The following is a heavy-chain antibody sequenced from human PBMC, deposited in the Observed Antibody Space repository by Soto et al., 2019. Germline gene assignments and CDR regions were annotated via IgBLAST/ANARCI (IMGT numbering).Heavy chain of an antibody. CDR1: GYTFTSYA. Sequence: EASVKVSCKASGYTFTSYAMHWVRKAPGQRLEWMGWINAGNGNTKYSQKFQGRVTITRDTSASTAYMELSSLRSEDTAVYYCARDQQWLVRGQMYYYCGMDVWGQGTTVTVSS. J-gene: IGHJ6*02. V-gene: IGHV1-3*01. CDR2: INAGNGNT. CDR3: ARDQQWLVRGQMYYYCGMDV. D-gene: IGHD6-19*01.